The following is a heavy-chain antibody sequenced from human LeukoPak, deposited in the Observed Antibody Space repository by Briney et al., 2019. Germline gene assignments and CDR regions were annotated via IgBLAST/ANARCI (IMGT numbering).Heavy chain of an antibody. CDR2: ISYDGSNK. V-gene: IGHV3-30*18. Sequence: GGSLRLSCAASGFTFSSYGVHWVRQAPGKGLEWVAVISYDGSNKYYADSVKGRFTISRDNSKNTLYLQMNSLRAEDTAVYYCAKEGSAGLEYFQHWGQGTLVTVSS. CDR1: GFTFSSYG. CDR3: AKEGSAGLEYFQH. J-gene: IGHJ1*01. D-gene: IGHD6-13*01.